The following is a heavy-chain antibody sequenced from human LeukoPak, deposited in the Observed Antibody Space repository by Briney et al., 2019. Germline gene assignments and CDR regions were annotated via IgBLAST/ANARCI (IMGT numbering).Heavy chain of an antibody. CDR3: ARGAHTAARPPYYYYMDV. V-gene: IGHV1-18*01. Sequence: GASVKVSCKASGYSFTSYGITWVRQVPGQGLEWLGRISVYNGNTNYAESIQGRVTMTTDTSTSTAYMELRSLRSEDTAVYYCARGAHTAARPPYYYYMDVWGKGTTVTVSS. D-gene: IGHD6-6*01. J-gene: IGHJ6*03. CDR2: ISVYNGNT. CDR1: GYSFTSYG.